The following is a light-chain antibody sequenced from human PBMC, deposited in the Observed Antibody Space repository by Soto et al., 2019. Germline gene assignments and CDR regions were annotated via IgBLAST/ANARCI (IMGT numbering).Light chain of an antibody. Sequence: DIQMPKSPSPLSGSLGDRFTITCLASQTISSWLAWYQQKPGKAPKLLIYKASTLKSGVPSRFSGSGSGTEFTLTISSLQPDDFATYYCQHYNSYSEAFGQGTKVDIK. V-gene: IGKV1-5*03. CDR1: QTISSW. CDR2: KAS. CDR3: QHYNSYSEA. J-gene: IGKJ1*01.